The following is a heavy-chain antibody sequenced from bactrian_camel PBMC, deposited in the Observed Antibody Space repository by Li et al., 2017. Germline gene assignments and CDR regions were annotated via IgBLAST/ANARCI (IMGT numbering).Heavy chain of an antibody. CDR1: GVTYSSGC. D-gene: IGHD2*01. J-gene: IGHJ4*01. Sequence: VQLVESGGGSVQTGGSLRLSCVASGVTYSSGCVGWFRQAPGKQREGVAGMSAGGGRPQYADSVKGRFTISQDSAKKTVYLQMNSLKPEDTAMYFCAGTPVTCSFTARHYTQWGQGTQVTVS. V-gene: IGHV3S1*01. CDR2: MSAGGGRP. CDR3: AGTPVTCSFTARHYTQ.